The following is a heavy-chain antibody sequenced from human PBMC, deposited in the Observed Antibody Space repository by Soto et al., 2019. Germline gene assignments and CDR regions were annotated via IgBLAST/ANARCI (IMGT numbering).Heavy chain of an antibody. D-gene: IGHD1-26*01. CDR3: AKDQWYSGSFYLY. V-gene: IGHV3-30*18. CDR1: GFTFEKYG. Sequence: QVQLVESGGGVVQPGRSLTLSCAASGFTFEKYGMHWVRQAPGKGLEWVAVISYDGSNKYYADSVKGRFTISRDNSKNTVYLQMHSLRAEDTSVYYCAKDQWYSGSFYLYWGQGTLVTVSS. J-gene: IGHJ4*02. CDR2: ISYDGSNK.